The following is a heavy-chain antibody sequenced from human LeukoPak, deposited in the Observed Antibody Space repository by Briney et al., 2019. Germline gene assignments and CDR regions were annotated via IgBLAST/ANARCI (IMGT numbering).Heavy chain of an antibody. J-gene: IGHJ6*02. Sequence: GSLRLSCAASGFTFSSYAMSWIRQPPGKGLEWIGEINHSGSTNYNPSLKSRVTISVDTSKNQFSLKLSSVTAADTAVYYCARSVVVARYYYYGMDVWGQGTTVTVSS. CDR1: GFTFSSYA. CDR2: INHSGST. D-gene: IGHD2-21*01. CDR3: ARSVVVARYYYYGMDV. V-gene: IGHV4-34*01.